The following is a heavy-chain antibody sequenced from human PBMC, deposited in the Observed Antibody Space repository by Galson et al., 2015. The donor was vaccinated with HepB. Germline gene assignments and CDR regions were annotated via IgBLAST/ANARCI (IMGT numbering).Heavy chain of an antibody. Sequence: SLRLSCAASEFAFSSHGMHWVRQAPGKGLEWVAVISYDGSKKYYAESVKGRFTISRDNSKNTLHLQMNSLRPEDTAVYYCAKGAYSSSWYFEYWGQGTLVTVSS. CDR3: AKGAYSSSWYFEY. V-gene: IGHV3-30*18. CDR2: ISYDGSKK. J-gene: IGHJ4*02. CDR1: EFAFSSHG. D-gene: IGHD6-13*01.